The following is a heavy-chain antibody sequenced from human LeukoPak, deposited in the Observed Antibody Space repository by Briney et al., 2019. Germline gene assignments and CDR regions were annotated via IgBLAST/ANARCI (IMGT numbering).Heavy chain of an antibody. D-gene: IGHD1-1*01. CDR3: AKSRSGSANWALQIFDN. CDR2: VGSNGATT. CDR1: GFAFSSYT. V-gene: IGHV3-23*01. Sequence: GGSLSLSCAASGFAFSSYTMSWVRQAPGKGLEWVSSVGSNGATTYYADSVKGRFTISRDNSNNSLFVQMNSLRAEDTAVYFCAKSRSGSANWALQIFDNWGQGTLVTVSS. J-gene: IGHJ4*02.